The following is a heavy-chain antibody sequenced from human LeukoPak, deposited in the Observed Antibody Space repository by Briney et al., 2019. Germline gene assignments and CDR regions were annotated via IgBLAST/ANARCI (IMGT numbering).Heavy chain of an antibody. V-gene: IGHV3-73*01. Sequence: GGSLRLSCAASGFTFSGSAMHWVRQASGKGLEWVGRIRSKANSYATAYAASVKGRFTISRDDSKNTAYLQMNSLKTEDTAVYYCTRHLAQQLVDYYMDVWGKGTTVTVSS. D-gene: IGHD6-13*01. CDR3: TRHLAQQLVDYYMDV. CDR1: GFTFSGSA. J-gene: IGHJ6*03. CDR2: IRSKANSYAT.